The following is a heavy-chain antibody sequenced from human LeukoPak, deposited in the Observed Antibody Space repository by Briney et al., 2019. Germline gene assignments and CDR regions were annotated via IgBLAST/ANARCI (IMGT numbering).Heavy chain of an antibody. J-gene: IGHJ5*02. D-gene: IGHD1-26*01. V-gene: IGHV5-51*01. CDR2: IYPGDSDT. CDR1: GYSFTTNW. CDR3: ARHGGSFS. Sequence: GASLQIPCKASGYSFTTNWIAWVRQMPAKGLEWMGIIYPGDSDTRYSPSFQGQVTISADKSISTAYLQWSSLKASDTAMYYCARHGGSFSWGQGTLVTVSS.